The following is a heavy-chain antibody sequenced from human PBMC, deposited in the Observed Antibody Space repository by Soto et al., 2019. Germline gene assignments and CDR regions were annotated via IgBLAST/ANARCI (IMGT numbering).Heavy chain of an antibody. CDR2: IIPIFGTA. CDR1: GGTFSSYA. V-gene: IGHV1-69*13. CDR3: ASVPAAMGGDYYYYGMDV. J-gene: IGHJ6*02. D-gene: IGHD2-2*01. Sequence: GASVNVSCKASGGTFSSYAISWVRQAPGQGLEWMGGIIPIFGTANYAQKFQGRVTITADESTSTAYMELSSLRSEDTAVYYCASVPAAMGGDYYYYGMDVWGQGTTVTVSS.